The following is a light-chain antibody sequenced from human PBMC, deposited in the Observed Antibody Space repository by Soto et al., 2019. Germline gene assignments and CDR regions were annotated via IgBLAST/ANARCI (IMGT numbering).Light chain of an antibody. CDR1: SGHSSYI. CDR2: LEGSGTY. Sequence: QLVRTQSSSASASLGSSVKLTCTLSSGHSSYIIAWHQQEPGKAPRYLMNLEGSGTYNKGSGVPDRFSGSSSGADRYLTISNLQFEDEADYYCETWDSNTRVFGGGTKVTVL. V-gene: IGLV4-60*02. CDR3: ETWDSNTRV. J-gene: IGLJ3*02.